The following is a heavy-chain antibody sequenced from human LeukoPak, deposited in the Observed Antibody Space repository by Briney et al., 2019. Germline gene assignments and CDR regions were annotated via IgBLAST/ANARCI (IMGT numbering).Heavy chain of an antibody. D-gene: IGHD2-2*01. CDR3: ARADIYCSSTSCYPNWFDP. J-gene: IGHJ5*02. Sequence: SETLSLTCTVSGGSISSYYWRWIGQRAGKGLEWIGRIYTSGSTNYNPSLKSRVTMSVDTSKNQFSLKLSSVTAADTAVYYCARADIYCSSTSCYPNWFDPWGQGTLVTVSS. V-gene: IGHV4-4*07. CDR2: IYTSGST. CDR1: GGSISSYY.